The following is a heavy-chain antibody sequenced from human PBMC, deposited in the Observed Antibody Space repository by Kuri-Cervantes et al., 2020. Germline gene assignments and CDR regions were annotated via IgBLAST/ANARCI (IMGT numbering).Heavy chain of an antibody. V-gene: IGHV4-61*02. CDR2: IYTSGST. J-gene: IGHJ6*02. CDR1: GGSISSGSYY. Sequence: SCTVSGGSISSGSYYWSWIRQPAGKGLEWIGRIYTSGSTNYNPSLKSRVTISVDTSKSQFSLKLSSVTAADTAVYYCAREIRYFDWLLSGHYGMDVWGQGTTVTVSS. D-gene: IGHD3-9*01. CDR3: AREIRYFDWLLSGHYGMDV.